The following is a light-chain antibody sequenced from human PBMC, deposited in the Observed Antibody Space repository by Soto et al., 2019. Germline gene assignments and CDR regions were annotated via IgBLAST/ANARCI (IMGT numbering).Light chain of an antibody. V-gene: IGKV2-29*03. J-gene: IGKJ4*01. CDR2: EVS. CDR3: MQAAQRPLT. CDR1: QSLQHSGGRTY. Sequence: EIVMTQTPPSLSVTPGQTASISCKSSQSLQHSGGRTYFYGYLQKAGPPPRLLITEVSGRFSGVPDRFSGSGSGTDFTLTISRVKAEDVGTYYCMQAAQRPLTFGGGTQVEI.